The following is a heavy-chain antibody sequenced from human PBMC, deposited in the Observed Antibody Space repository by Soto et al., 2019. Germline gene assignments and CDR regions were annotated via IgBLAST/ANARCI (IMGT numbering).Heavy chain of an antibody. CDR1: GFTFSSYA. D-gene: IGHD3-3*01. V-gene: IGHV3-30-3*01. CDR2: ISYDGSNK. CDR3: ARDLYYDFWSGYPFYYYYGMDV. Sequence: QVQLVESGGGVVQPGRSLRLSCAASGFTFSSYAMHWVRQAPGKGLEWVAVISYDGSNKYYADSVKGRFTISRDNSKNTLYLQMNSLRAEDTAVYYCARDLYYDFWSGYPFYYYYGMDVWGQGTTVTVSS. J-gene: IGHJ6*02.